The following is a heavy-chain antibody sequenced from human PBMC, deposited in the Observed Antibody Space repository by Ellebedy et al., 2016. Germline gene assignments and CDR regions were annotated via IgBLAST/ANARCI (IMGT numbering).Heavy chain of an antibody. J-gene: IGHJ4*02. CDR1: GFTFSSYG. D-gene: IGHD3-10*01. CDR2: IWYDGSNK. Sequence: GESLKISXAASGFTFSSYGMHWVRQAPGKGLEWVAVIWYDGSNKYYADSVKGRFTISRDNSKNTLYLQMNSLRAEDTAVYYCATTYGSGDTPVYYFDYWGQGTLVTVSS. V-gene: IGHV3-33*01. CDR3: ATTYGSGDTPVYYFDY.